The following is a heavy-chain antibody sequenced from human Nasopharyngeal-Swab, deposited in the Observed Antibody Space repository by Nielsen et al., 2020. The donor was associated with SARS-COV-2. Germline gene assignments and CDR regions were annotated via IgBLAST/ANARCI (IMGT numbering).Heavy chain of an antibody. CDR2: MNPNSGNT. Sequence: ASVKVSCKASDYTFTSYDVNWVRQAPGQGLEFMGWMNPNSGNTGYVQKFQGRVTMARNTSISTAYMELSSLRFDDTAVYYCGVPAAKNYWGQGTLVTVSS. CDR3: GVPAAKNY. J-gene: IGHJ4*02. D-gene: IGHD2-2*01. V-gene: IGHV1-8*01. CDR1: DYTFTSYD.